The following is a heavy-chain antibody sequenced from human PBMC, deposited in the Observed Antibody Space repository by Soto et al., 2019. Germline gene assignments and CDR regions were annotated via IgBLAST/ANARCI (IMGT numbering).Heavy chain of an antibody. V-gene: IGHV3-30*18. CDR3: AKDHGGTMDPMYYYGMDV. CDR2: MSYDGSNK. J-gene: IGHJ6*02. D-gene: IGHD3-3*01. CDR1: GFTFSGYG. Sequence: GGSLRLSCAASGFTFSGYGMHWVRQAPGKGLEWVAVMSYDGSNKYYADSVKGRFTISRDNSKNTLYLQMNSLRAEDTAVYYCAKDHGGTMDPMYYYGMDVWGQGTTVTVSS.